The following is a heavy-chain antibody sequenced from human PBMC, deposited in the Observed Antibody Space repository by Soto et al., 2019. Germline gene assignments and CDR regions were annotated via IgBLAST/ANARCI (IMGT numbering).Heavy chain of an antibody. CDR2: MNPHNGNT. CDR3: ARDVGEHGSATRCYGGDS. J-gene: IGHJ4*02. CDR1: GYPFTSYD. D-gene: IGHD2-2*01. Sequence: ASVKVSCKASGYPFTSYDINWVRQATGQGLEWMGWMNPHNGNTDLALQFQGRVTLTTDISRSTAYMELRRLRSDDTALYYCARDVGEHGSATRCYGGDSWGQGTPVTVSS. V-gene: IGHV1-8*01.